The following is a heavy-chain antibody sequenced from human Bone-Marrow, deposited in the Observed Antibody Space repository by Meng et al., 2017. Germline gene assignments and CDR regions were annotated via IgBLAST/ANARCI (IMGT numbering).Heavy chain of an antibody. CDR3: ATLGGLSSSWYIDY. J-gene: IGHJ4*01. Sequence: GESLKISCVGSDFNFNTFPMSWVRLAPGQGLEWVSSITAGGENTYYGDSVQGHFPVSRDNSENTVYLQMNSLRDKATAVYYCATLGGLSSSWYIDYWGQGTLVTVSS. CDR1: DFNFNTFP. D-gene: IGHD6-13*01. V-gene: IGHV3-23*02. CDR2: ITAGGENT.